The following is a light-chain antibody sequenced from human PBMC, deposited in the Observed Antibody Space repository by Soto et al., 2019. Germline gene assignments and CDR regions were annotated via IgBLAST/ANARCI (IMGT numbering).Light chain of an antibody. CDR3: SSYTSSSTPLYV. J-gene: IGLJ1*01. V-gene: IGLV2-14*01. CDR2: DVS. CDR1: SSDVGGYNY. Sequence: YALTQPASVSGSPGQSITISCTGTSSDVGGYNYVSWYQQHPGKAPKLMIYDVSNRPSGVSNRFSGSKSGNTASLTISGLQAEDAADYYCSSYTSSSTPLYVFGTGTKLTVL.